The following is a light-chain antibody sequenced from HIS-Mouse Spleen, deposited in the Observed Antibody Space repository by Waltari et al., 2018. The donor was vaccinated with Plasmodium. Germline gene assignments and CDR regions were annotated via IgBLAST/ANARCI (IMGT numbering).Light chain of an antibody. CDR1: SSDVGSYTV. V-gene: IGLV2-23*01. Sequence: QSALTQPASVSGSPGQSITISCTGTSSDVGSYTVVNWYQQHPGKAPKLLIYEGSKRPSGVSNRFSGSKSGNTASLTISGLQAEDEADYYCCSYAGSSTYVFGTGTKVTVL. CDR3: CSYAGSSTYV. CDR2: EGS. J-gene: IGLJ1*01.